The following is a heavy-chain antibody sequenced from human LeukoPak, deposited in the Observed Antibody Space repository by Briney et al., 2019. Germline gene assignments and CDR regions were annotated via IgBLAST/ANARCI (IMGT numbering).Heavy chain of an antibody. V-gene: IGHV1-18*01. CDR2: ISAYNGNT. J-gene: IGHJ3*02. D-gene: IGHD6-6*01. Sequence: EASVKVSCKASGYTFTSYGISWVRQAPGQGLEWMGWISAYNGNTNYAQKFQDRVTMTTDTSTSTAYMELRSLRSDDTAVYYCASGGLYSSSSVRGAFDIWGQGTMVTVSS. CDR3: ASGGLYSSSSVRGAFDI. CDR1: GYTFTSYG.